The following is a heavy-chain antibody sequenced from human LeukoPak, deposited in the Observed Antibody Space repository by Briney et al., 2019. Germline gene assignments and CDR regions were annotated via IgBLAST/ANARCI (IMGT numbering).Heavy chain of an antibody. CDR3: AKGVVWYRSSWYFDY. CDR1: GFTFSSYA. V-gene: IGHV3-23*01. Sequence: PGGSLRLSCAASGFTFSSYAMSWVRQAPGRGLEWVSAISGSGGSTYYADSVKGRFTISRDNSKNTLYLQMNSLRAEDTAVYYCAKGVVWYRSSWYFDYWGQGTLVTVSS. J-gene: IGHJ4*02. D-gene: IGHD6-13*01. CDR2: ISGSGGST.